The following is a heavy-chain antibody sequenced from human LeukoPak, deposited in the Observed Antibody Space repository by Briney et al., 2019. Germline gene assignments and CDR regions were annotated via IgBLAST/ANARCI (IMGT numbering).Heavy chain of an antibody. CDR3: ARGNIVVVPAARYYYYYMDV. V-gene: IGHV4-34*01. CDR1: GGSFSDYY. CDR2: INDSGST. D-gene: IGHD2-2*01. Sequence: PSETLSLTCAVYGGSFSDYYWSWIRQPPGKGLEWIGDINDSGSTNYNPSLKSRVTISVDTSKHQFSLKLSSVTAADTAVYYCARGNIVVVPAARYYYYYMDVWGKGTTVTVSS. J-gene: IGHJ6*03.